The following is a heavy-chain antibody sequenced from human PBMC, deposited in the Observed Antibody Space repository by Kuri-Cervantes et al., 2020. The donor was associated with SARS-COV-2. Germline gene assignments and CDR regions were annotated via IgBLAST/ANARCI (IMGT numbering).Heavy chain of an antibody. CDR3: ATSGTSTYHYFDY. V-gene: IGHV1-46*01. CDR1: GYTFTSYY. J-gene: IGHJ4*02. Sequence: ASVKVSCKASGYTFTSYYMHWVRQAPGQGLEWMGIINPSGGSTSYAQKFQGRVTMTRDTSISTAYMELSRLRSDDTASYYCATSGTSTYHYFDYWGQGTLVTVSS. CDR2: INPSGGST. D-gene: IGHD1-14*01.